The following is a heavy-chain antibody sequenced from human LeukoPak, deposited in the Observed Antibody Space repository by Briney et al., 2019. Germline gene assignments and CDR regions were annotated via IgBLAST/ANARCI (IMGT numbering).Heavy chain of an antibody. D-gene: IGHD4-11*01. CDR1: GFTFSDYY. Sequence: GGSLRLSCAASGFTFSDYYMSWIRQAPGRGLEWISYISSSSGGTIYYTDSVKGRFTISRDNAKNTLYLQMNSLRAEDTAVYYCAKFSSASTEDSFDYWGQGTLVTVSS. CDR2: ISSSSGGTI. J-gene: IGHJ4*02. CDR3: AKFSSASTEDSFDY. V-gene: IGHV3-11*01.